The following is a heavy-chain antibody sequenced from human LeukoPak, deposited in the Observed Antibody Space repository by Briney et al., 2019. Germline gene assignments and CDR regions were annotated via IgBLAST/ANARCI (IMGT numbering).Heavy chain of an antibody. D-gene: IGHD1-26*01. CDR2: VHGDGNNI. CDR1: RFPFSSYA. J-gene: IGHJ4*02. CDR3: ARARVGDPTDY. Sequence: GGSLRLSRAPSRFPFSSYATCWVPQAPGKGLVCVSQVHGDGNNIGYAHSVRGRFTISRDNAKNTMYLQMNSLRPEDTAVYYCARARVGDPTDYWGQGTLVTVSS. V-gene: IGHV3-74*01.